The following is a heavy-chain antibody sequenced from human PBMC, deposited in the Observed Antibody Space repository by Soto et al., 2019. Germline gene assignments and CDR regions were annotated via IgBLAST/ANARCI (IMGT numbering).Heavy chain of an antibody. J-gene: IGHJ5*02. CDR2: INAGNGNT. D-gene: IGHD3-3*01. Sequence: QVQLVQSGAEEKKPGATVKVSCKASGYTFTSYAMDWVRQAPGQRLEWMGWINAGNGNTKYSQKFQGRVTITRDTSASTAYMELSSLRSADTAVYYCARGFPLGFDPWGQGTLVTVSS. V-gene: IGHV1-3*05. CDR1: GYTFTSYA. CDR3: ARGFPLGFDP.